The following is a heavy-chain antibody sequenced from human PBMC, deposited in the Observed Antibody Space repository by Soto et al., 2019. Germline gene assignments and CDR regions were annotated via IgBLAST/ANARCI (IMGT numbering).Heavy chain of an antibody. V-gene: IGHV3-30-3*01. CDR2: IAYDGSNA. J-gene: IGHJ6*02. CDR3: ARGDREDILVVVGARPGEYGIDI. Sequence: GGSLRLSCAASGFTFINHAMQWVRQAPGNGLECLAVIAYDGSNAFYRDSVKGRFTISRDNSKNTLYLHMNSLRSEDTGVYYCARGDREDILVVVGARPGEYGIDIWGQGT. CDR1: GFTFINHA. D-gene: IGHD2-15*01.